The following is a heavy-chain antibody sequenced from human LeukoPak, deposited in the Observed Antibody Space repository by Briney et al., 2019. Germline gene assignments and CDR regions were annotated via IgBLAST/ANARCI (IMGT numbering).Heavy chain of an antibody. V-gene: IGHV4-30-2*01. J-gene: IGHJ3*02. CDR1: GGSISSGGYS. CDR2: IYHSGST. CDR3: ARARPRVAFDI. Sequence: SETLSLTCAVSGGSISSGGYSGSWIRQPPGKGLEWIGYIYHSGSTYYNPSLKSRVTISVDRSKNQFSLKLSSVTAADTAVYYCARARPRVAFDIWGQGTMVTVSS.